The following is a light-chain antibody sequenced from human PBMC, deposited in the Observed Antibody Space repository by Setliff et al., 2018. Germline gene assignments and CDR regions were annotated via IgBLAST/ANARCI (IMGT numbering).Light chain of an antibody. CDR1: SRDVGSSTF. J-gene: IGLJ1*01. CDR2: EIS. V-gene: IGLV2-8*01. Sequence: QSVLTQPPSASGSPGQSLIISCTGTSRDVGSSTFVSWYQQHPGKAPKLLIYEISKRPSGVPGRFSGSKSGNTASLTVSGLQAEDEADYYCSSYAGTNNPYVFGSGTKVTVL. CDR3: SSYAGTNNPYV.